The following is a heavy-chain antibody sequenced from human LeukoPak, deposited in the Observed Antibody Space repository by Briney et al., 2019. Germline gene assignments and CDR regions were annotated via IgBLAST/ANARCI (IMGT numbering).Heavy chain of an antibody. J-gene: IGHJ4*02. Sequence: PGESLRLSCAASGFSFGDFFMSWARQAPGKGLEWVANINLDGSEEFHVDSVKGRFTISRDNAKSALYLQMNSLRAADTAMYFCVRGVTMIRGAVMYPFFFDFWGRGTLVTVSS. D-gene: IGHD3-10*01. CDR3: VRGVTMIRGAVMYPFFFDF. CDR2: INLDGSEE. CDR1: GFSFGDFF. V-gene: IGHV3-7*03.